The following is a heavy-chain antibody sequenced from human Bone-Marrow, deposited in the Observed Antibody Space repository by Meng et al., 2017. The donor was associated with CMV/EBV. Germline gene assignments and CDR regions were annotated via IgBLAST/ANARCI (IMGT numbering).Heavy chain of an antibody. V-gene: IGHV4-61*01. J-gene: IGHJ4*02. CDR3: ASRRDGYKYYFDY. Sequence: GSLRLSCTVSGGSVSSGSYYWSWIRQPPGKGLEWIGYIYYSGSTNYNPSLKSRVTISVDTSKNQFSLKLSSVTAADTAVYYFASRRDGYKYYFDYWGQGTLVTVSS. CDR2: IYYSGST. CDR1: GGSVSSGSYY. D-gene: IGHD5-24*01.